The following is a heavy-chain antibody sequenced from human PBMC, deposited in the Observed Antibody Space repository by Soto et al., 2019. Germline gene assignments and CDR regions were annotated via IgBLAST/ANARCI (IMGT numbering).Heavy chain of an antibody. CDR1: GYTFTNYY. CDR2: VNPNGGST. CDR3: ARGLFDIRTHWLDP. V-gene: IGHV1-46*01. Sequence: QVQVVQSGAEVKKPGASVKLSCKTSGYTFTNYYMHWVRQAPGQGLEWMGIVNPNGGSTDYAQKFQGRVIMTRDTSTSTVYMELSSLRSEDTAVYYCARGLFDIRTHWLDPWGQGTLVTVSS. J-gene: IGHJ5*02. D-gene: IGHD3-3*01.